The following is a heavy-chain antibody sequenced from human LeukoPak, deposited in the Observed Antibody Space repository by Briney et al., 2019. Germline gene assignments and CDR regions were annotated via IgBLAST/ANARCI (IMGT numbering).Heavy chain of an antibody. D-gene: IGHD2-21*02. CDR3: ARDIVVVTAITRRYYYYYGMDV. V-gene: IGHV3-30-3*01. CDR1: RSTFRSYA. CDR2: ISYDGSNK. J-gene: IGHJ6*02. Sequence: PGTSVKLSCEASRSTFRSYAKHWVRHAPGKRLEWVAVISYDGSNKYYADSVKGRFTISRDNSKNTLYLQMNSLRAEDTAVYYCARDIVVVTAITRRYYYYYGMDVWGQGTTVTVSS.